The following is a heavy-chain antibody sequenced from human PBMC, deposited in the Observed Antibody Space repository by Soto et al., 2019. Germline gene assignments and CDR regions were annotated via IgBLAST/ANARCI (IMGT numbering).Heavy chain of an antibody. CDR1: GFTFSSYG. Sequence: PVGSLRLSCAASGFTFSSYGMHWVRQAPGKGLEWVAVISYDGSNKYYADSVKGRFTISRDNSKNTLYLQMNSLRAEDTAVYYCARKNDFWSGPFDYWGQGTLVTV. CDR3: ARKNDFWSGPFDY. CDR2: ISYDGSNK. J-gene: IGHJ4*02. V-gene: IGHV3-30*03. D-gene: IGHD3-3*01.